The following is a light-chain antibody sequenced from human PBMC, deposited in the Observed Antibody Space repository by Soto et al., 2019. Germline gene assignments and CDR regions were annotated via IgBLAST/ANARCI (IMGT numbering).Light chain of an antibody. Sequence: DIQMTQSPSSVSASVGDRVTISCRASEDINSRLAWYQQKPGNAPKLLIYAAFILQSGVPSRFSGYGSGTDFTLTISSLQPEDFATYYCQQSYSTPLTFGGGTKV. J-gene: IGKJ4*01. V-gene: IGKV1-12*01. CDR1: EDINSR. CDR3: QQSYSTPLT. CDR2: AAF.